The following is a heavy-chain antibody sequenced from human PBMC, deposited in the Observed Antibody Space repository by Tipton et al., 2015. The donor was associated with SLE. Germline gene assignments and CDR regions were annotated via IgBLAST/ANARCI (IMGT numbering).Heavy chain of an antibody. CDR2: IYTSGTT. CDR1: GGSISSYY. D-gene: IGHD4-23*01. CDR3: ARPSGATTVVTPEAFEI. J-gene: IGHJ3*02. Sequence: TLSLTCIVSGGSISSYYWSWIRQHAGKGLEWIGHIYTSGTTNYIPSLKSRVTISVDTSKNQFSLKLSSVTASDTAVYYCARPSGATTVVTPEAFEIWGQGTMVTVSS. V-gene: IGHV4-4*07.